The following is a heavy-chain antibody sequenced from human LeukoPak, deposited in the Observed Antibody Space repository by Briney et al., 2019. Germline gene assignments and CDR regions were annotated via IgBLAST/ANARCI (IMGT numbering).Heavy chain of an antibody. J-gene: IGHJ4*02. D-gene: IGHD3-9*01. V-gene: IGHV4-59*01. CDR2: IYYSGST. CDR1: GGSINNYY. Sequence: SETLSLTCTVSGGSINNYYWSWIRQPPGKGLEWIGYIYYSGSTNYNPSLKGRVTLSVDTSKSQFSLKLSSVTTADTAVYYCARPLTHFDWLPFDYWGQGTLVTVSS. CDR3: ARPLTHFDWLPFDY.